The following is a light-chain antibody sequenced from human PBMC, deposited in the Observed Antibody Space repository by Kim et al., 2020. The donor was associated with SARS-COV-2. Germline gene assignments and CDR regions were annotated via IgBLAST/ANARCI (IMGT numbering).Light chain of an antibody. Sequence: PGKTARITWGGNNIGSKSVHWYQQKPGQAPVLVIYYDSDRPSGIPERFSGSNSGNTATLTISRVEAGDEADYYCQVWGSSSDHYVFGTGTKVTVL. CDR1: NIGSKS. V-gene: IGLV3-21*04. CDR3: QVWGSSSDHYV. CDR2: YDS. J-gene: IGLJ1*01.